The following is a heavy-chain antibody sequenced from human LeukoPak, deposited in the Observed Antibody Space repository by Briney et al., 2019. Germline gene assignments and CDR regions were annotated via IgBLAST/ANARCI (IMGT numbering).Heavy chain of an antibody. Sequence: PGGSLRLSCAASGFTFSSFAMSWVRQAPGKGLEWVSAISGSAGDTYSADSMKGRFTISRDNSKKTLYLQMNSLRAEDTAVYYCAKSEDPTMIVVVITPFDYWGQGTLVTVSS. CDR1: GFTFSSFA. CDR3: AKSEDPTMIVVVITPFDY. J-gene: IGHJ4*02. CDR2: ISGSAGDT. D-gene: IGHD3-22*01. V-gene: IGHV3-23*01.